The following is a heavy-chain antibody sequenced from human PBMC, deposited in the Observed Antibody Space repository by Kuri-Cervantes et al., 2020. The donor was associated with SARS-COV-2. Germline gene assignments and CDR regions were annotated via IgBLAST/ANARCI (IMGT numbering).Heavy chain of an antibody. D-gene: IGHD6-13*01. CDR1: GFTFSSYS. V-gene: IGHV3-21*01. CDR3: ARAYSSPHPNFDY. J-gene: IGHJ4*02. Sequence: GESLKISCAASGFTFSSYSMNWVRQAPGKGLEWVSSISSSSSYIYYADSVKGRFTISRDNAKNSLYLQMNSLRAEDTAVYYCARAYSSPHPNFDYWGQGTLVTVSS. CDR2: ISSSSSYI.